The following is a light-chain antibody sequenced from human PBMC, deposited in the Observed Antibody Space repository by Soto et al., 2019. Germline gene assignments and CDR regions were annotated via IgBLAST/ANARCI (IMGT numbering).Light chain of an antibody. CDR3: CSYAGSSTFVV. J-gene: IGLJ2*01. CDR2: EVS. V-gene: IGLV2-23*02. CDR1: SSDVGSYNL. Sequence: QSALTQPPSVSGSPGQSITISCTGTSSDVGSYNLVSWYQQHPGKAPKLMIYEVSKRPSGVSNRFSGSKSGNTASLTISGLQAEDEADYYCCSYAGSSTFVVFGGGTKVTVL.